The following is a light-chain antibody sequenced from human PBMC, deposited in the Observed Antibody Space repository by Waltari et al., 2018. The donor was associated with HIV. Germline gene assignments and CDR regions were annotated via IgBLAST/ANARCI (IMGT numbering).Light chain of an antibody. CDR1: QSVLYNSNNKNY. Sequence: DIVMTQSPDSLAVSLGERATIHCKSSQSVLYNSNNKNYLAWYQQKPGQPPKLLIYWASTRESGVPDRLSGSGSGTDFTLTISSLQAEDVAVYYCQQYYSTPPTFGGGTKVEIK. V-gene: IGKV4-1*01. CDR3: QQYYSTPPT. J-gene: IGKJ4*01. CDR2: WAS.